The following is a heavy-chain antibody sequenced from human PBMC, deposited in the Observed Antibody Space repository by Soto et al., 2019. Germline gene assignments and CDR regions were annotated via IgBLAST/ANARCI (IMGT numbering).Heavy chain of an antibody. V-gene: IGHV4-39*01. CDR2: IYFTGNT. Sequence: SETLSLTCSASGGSITSSSHFWGWVRQPPGKGLEWIGTIYFTGNTYYTPSLKGRLTMSIDTSKNEFSLRLNSVTAADTAVYYCAGQTFTIAAASYGRSNWFDPWGPGTLVTVSS. J-gene: IGHJ5*02. CDR3: AGQTFTIAAASYGRSNWFDP. D-gene: IGHD6-25*01. CDR1: GGSITSSSHF.